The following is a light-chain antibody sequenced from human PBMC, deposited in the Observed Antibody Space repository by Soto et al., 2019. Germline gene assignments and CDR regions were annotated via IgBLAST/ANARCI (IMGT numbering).Light chain of an antibody. V-gene: IGKV3-20*01. Sequence: EIVLTQSPGTLSLSPGERATLSCRASQSVSSGYLAWYQQKPGQAPRLLIYDASSRATGIPDRFIVSGSGTDFTLTISRLEPEDFAVYYCQQYGSSPTFG. CDR2: DAS. CDR1: QSVSSGY. J-gene: IGKJ5*01. CDR3: QQYGSSPT.